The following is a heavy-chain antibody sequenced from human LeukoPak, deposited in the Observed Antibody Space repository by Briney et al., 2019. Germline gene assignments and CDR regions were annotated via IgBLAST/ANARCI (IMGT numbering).Heavy chain of an antibody. Sequence: GGSLRLSCAASGFTFSSYNMNWVRQAPGKGLEWVSYISSSGSTIYYADSVKGRFTISRDNAKNSLYLQMNSLRAEDTAVYYCAKFCTGEYVRAFDIWGQGTMVTVSS. V-gene: IGHV3-48*04. D-gene: IGHD3-10*02. CDR3: AKFCTGEYVRAFDI. CDR2: ISSSGSTI. J-gene: IGHJ3*02. CDR1: GFTFSSYN.